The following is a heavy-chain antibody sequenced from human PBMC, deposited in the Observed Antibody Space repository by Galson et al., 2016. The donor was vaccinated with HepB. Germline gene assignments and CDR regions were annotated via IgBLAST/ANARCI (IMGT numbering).Heavy chain of an antibody. J-gene: IGHJ6*02. D-gene: IGHD3-10*01. CDR3: AKDRDYFRYHHNGMDV. V-gene: IGHV3-23*01. Sequence: SLRLSCAASGFSVTDYGMNWVRQAPGKGLEWVSGISIFGGETFYADSVEGRFTISRDKNENTVHLQMSSLRAEDTAIYYCAKDRDYFRYHHNGMDVWGQGTAVTVAS. CDR2: ISIFGGET. CDR1: GFSVTDYG.